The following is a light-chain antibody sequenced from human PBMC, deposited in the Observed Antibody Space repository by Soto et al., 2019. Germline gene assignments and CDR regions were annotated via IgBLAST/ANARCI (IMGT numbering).Light chain of an antibody. V-gene: IGKV1-17*01. J-gene: IGKJ3*01. CDR3: LQHRLSPFT. CDR2: SAS. Sequence: DIQMTQSPASLSSSLGDRVTLTCRASQGIGILLGWFQQKPGKAPKRLIYSASSLQGGVPSRFSGSGSWTDFTLTISSLQPEDFATYYCLQHRLSPFTFGPGTKVDIK. CDR1: QGIGIL.